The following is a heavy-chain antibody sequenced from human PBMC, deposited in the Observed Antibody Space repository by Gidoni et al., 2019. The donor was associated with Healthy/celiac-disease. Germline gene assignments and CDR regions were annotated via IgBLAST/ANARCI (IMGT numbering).Heavy chain of an antibody. Sequence: QVQLVPSGAEVKKPGASVTGSCKASGYTFPSYYMHWVRQAPGQWREWMGIIHPSGGSTSDAQKFQGRVTMTRDTSTSTGYRELSSLRSEDTAVYYCARDRGDYDSSGYYYVDFLDYWGQGTLVTVSA. V-gene: IGHV1-46*01. CDR1: GYTFPSYY. J-gene: IGHJ4*02. D-gene: IGHD3-22*01. CDR2: IHPSGGST. CDR3: ARDRGDYDSSGYYYVDFLDY.